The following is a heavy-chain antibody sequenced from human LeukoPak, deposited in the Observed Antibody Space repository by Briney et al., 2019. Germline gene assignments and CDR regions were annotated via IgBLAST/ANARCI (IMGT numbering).Heavy chain of an antibody. Sequence: PVASVTVSCKASGYIFTGYYMHWVRQAPGQGLEWMGWINPNTGGTHYAQNFQGRVTMTRDTSISTASMELSRLRSDDTAVYYCARAAYCGGDCYSGDGCAFDIWGQGTMVTVSS. CDR2: INPNTGGT. CDR3: ARAAYCGGDCYSGDGCAFDI. D-gene: IGHD2-21*02. CDR1: GYIFTGYY. J-gene: IGHJ3*02. V-gene: IGHV1-2*02.